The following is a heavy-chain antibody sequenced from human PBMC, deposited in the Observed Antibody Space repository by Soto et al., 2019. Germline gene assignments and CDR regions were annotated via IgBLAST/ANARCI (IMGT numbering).Heavy chain of an antibody. CDR2: IYYSGST. D-gene: IGHD6-19*01. Sequence: SETLSLTCTVSGGSTSSGDYYWSWIRQPPGKGLEWIGYIYYSGSTYYNPSLKSRVTISKDTSKNQVVLTMTNMDPVDTATYYCARIHYSGWYDYWGQGTLVTVSS. V-gene: IGHV4-30-4*02. CDR1: GGSTSSGDYY. CDR3: ARIHYSGWYDY. J-gene: IGHJ4*02.